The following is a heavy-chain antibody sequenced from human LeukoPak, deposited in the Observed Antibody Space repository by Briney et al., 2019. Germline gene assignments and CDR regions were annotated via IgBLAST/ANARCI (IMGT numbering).Heavy chain of an antibody. CDR3: ARDKANYFDY. J-gene: IGHJ4*02. V-gene: IGHV3-33*08. CDR2: IWYDGSNK. Sequence: PGRSLRPSCAASGFTFSDHAMDWVRQAPGKGLEWVAVIWYDGSNKYYADSVKGRFTISRDNSKNTVYLQMNSLTAEDTAVYYCARDKANYFDYWGQGTLVTVSS. CDR1: GFTFSDHA.